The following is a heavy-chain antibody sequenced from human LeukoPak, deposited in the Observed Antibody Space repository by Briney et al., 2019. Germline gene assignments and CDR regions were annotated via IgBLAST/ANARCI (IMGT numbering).Heavy chain of an antibody. CDR3: AKAGDYSSSWSRWYFDY. D-gene: IGHD6-13*01. J-gene: IGHJ4*02. CDR2: VSGSGSST. Sequence: GGSLRLSCAVSGFTFSSYAMSWVRQAPGKGLEWVSGVSGSGSSTYYADSVKGRFTISRDNSKNTLYLQMNSLRAEDTAVYYCAKAGDYSSSWSRWYFDYWGQGTLVTVS. V-gene: IGHV3-23*01. CDR1: GFTFSSYA.